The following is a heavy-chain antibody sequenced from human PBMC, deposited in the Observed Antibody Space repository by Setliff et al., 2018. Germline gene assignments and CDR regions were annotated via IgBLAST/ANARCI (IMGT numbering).Heavy chain of an antibody. J-gene: IGHJ4*02. V-gene: IGHV4-59*01. Sequence: ETLSVTCSVSGASINSYYWSWVRQSPGKGLEWIGFVHFGGDTNYNPSLKSRVTMSADTSNNQFSLNLRSVTAADTAVYFCARQPSSGAYYNPRPYYFDSWGQGTLVTVSS. D-gene: IGHD3-10*01. CDR1: GASINSYY. CDR3: ARQPSSGAYYNPRPYYFDS. CDR2: VHFGGDT.